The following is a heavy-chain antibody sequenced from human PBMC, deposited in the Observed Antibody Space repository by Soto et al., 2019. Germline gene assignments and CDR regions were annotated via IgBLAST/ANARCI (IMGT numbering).Heavy chain of an antibody. J-gene: IGHJ4*02. CDR2: INAGNGNT. Sequence: GASVKVSCKASGYTFASYAMHWVRQAPGQRLEWTGWINAGNGNTKYSQKFQGRVTITRDTSASTAYMELSSLRSEDTAVYYCARDTGDTAMVRAYYFDYWGQGTLVTVSS. V-gene: IGHV1-3*01. D-gene: IGHD5-18*01. CDR3: ARDTGDTAMVRAYYFDY. CDR1: GYTFASYA.